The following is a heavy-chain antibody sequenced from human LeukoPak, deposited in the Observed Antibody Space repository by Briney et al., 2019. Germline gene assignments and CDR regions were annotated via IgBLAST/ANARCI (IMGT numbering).Heavy chain of an antibody. CDR3: ARRMRRDGYNLGYYYYGMDV. D-gene: IGHD5-24*01. V-gene: IGHV1-69*13. CDR1: GGTFSSYA. CDR2: IIPIFGTA. Sequence: ASVKVSCTASGGTFSSYAISWVRQAPGQGLEWMGGIIPIFGTANYAQKFQGRVTITADESTSTAYMELSSLRSEDTAVYYCARRMRRDGYNLGYYYYGMDVWGQGTTVTVSS. J-gene: IGHJ6*02.